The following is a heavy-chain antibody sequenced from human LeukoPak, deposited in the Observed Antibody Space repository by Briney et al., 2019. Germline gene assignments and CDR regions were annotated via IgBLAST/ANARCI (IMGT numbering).Heavy chain of an antibody. CDR2: IYYSGST. J-gene: IGHJ4*02. V-gene: IGHV4-59*01. Sequence: SETLSLTCTVWVGSISSYYWSWIRQPPGKGLEWIGYIYYSGSTNYNPSLKSRVTISVDTSHNQFSLKLSSVTAADTAVYYCARDSYYYGSGSYKAPWYFDYWGQGTLVTVSS. CDR1: VGSISSYY. CDR3: ARDSYYYGSGSYKAPWYFDY. D-gene: IGHD3-10*01.